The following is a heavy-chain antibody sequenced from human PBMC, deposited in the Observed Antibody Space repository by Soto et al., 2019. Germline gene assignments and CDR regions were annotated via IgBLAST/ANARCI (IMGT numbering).Heavy chain of an antibody. CDR2: INPNSGGT. CDR1: GYTFTGYY. Sequence: ASVKVSCKASGYTFTGYYMHWVRQAPGQGLEWMGWINPNSGGTNYAQKFQGWVTMNRDRAISTAYMELSRLRFEDTAVYYCERGSVPGGGASGYYGMDVWGQGTTVTVSS. D-gene: IGHD6-19*01. V-gene: IGHV1-2*04. J-gene: IGHJ6*02. CDR3: ERGSVPGGGASGYYGMDV.